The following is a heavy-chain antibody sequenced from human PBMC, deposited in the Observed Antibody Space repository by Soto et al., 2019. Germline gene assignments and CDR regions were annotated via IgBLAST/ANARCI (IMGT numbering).Heavy chain of an antibody. Sequence: GESLKISCKGSGYSFTSYWIGWVRQMPGKGLEWMGIIYPGDSDTRYSPSFQGQVTISADKSISTAYLQWSSLKASDTAMYYCARPGPDYGDSGLAFDIWGPGTMVTVSS. CDR2: IYPGDSDT. V-gene: IGHV5-51*01. CDR3: ARPGPDYGDSGLAFDI. CDR1: GYSFTSYW. J-gene: IGHJ3*02. D-gene: IGHD4-17*01.